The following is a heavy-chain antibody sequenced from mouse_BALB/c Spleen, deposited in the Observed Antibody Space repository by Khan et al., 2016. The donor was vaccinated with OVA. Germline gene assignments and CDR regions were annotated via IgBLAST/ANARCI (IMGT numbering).Heavy chain of an antibody. CDR1: GISITTRNYR. V-gene: IGHV3-5*02. D-gene: IGHD1-1*01. CDR3: ARDEYYCYWYFDV. J-gene: IGHJ1*01. CDR2: IYYSGNI. Sequence: EVQLLESGPGLVKPSQTVSLTCTVTGISITTRNYRWSWIRQFPGNKLEWIGYIYYSGNITYNPSLTSRATITRDTSKNQFFLEMNSLTAEDTATYYCARDEYYCYWYFDVWGAGTTVTVSS.